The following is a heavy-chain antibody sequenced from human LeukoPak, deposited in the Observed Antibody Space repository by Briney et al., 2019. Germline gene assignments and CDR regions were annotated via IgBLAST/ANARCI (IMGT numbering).Heavy chain of an antibody. CDR1: GGSFSGYY. CDR2: INHSGST. D-gene: IGHD1-26*01. CDR3: ARGYSSYDY. Sequence: SETLSLTCAVYGGSFSGYYWSWIRQPPGKGLEWIGEINHSGSTNYNPSLKSRVTISVDTSKNQFSLKLSSVTAADTAVYHCARGYSSYDYWGQGTLVTVSS. V-gene: IGHV4-34*01. J-gene: IGHJ4*02.